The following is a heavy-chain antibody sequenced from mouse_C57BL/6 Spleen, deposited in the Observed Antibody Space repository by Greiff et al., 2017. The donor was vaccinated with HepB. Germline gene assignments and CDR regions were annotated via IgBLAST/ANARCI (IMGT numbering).Heavy chain of an antibody. Sequence: EVQLQQSGPELVKPGASVKISCKASGYTFTDYYMNWVKQSHGKSLEWIGDINPNNGGTSYNQKFKGKATLTVDTSSSTAYMELRSLTSEDSAVYYCARAGYYGSSAFPYWGQGTTLTVSS. CDR2: INPNNGGT. J-gene: IGHJ2*01. V-gene: IGHV1-26*01. CDR3: ARAGYYGSSAFPY. D-gene: IGHD1-1*01. CDR1: GYTFTDYY.